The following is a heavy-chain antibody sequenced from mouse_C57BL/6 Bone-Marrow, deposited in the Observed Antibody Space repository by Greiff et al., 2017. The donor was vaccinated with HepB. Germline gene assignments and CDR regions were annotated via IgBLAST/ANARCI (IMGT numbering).Heavy chain of an antibody. V-gene: IGHV5-15*01. Sequence: EVQGVESGGGLVQPGGSLKLSCAASGFTFSDYGMAWVRQAPRKGPEWVAFISNLAYSIYYADTVTGRFTISSENAKNTLYLEMSSLRSEDTAMYYCARLEIYDGYLWFAYWGQGTLVTVSA. CDR3: ARLEIYDGYLWFAY. J-gene: IGHJ3*01. CDR1: GFTFSDYG. CDR2: ISNLAYSI. D-gene: IGHD2-3*01.